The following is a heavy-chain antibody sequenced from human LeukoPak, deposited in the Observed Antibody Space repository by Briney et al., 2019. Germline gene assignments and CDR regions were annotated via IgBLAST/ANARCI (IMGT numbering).Heavy chain of an antibody. CDR1: DGSISSYY. Sequence: SETLSLTCTVSDGSISSYYWSWIRQPPGKGLEWIGYIYYSGSTNYNPSLKSRVTISVDTSKNQFSLKLSSVTAADTAMYYCARVTGYVIEDYFDYWGQGTLITVSS. J-gene: IGHJ4*02. V-gene: IGHV4-59*01. CDR2: IYYSGST. CDR3: ARVTGYVIEDYFDY. D-gene: IGHD3-22*01.